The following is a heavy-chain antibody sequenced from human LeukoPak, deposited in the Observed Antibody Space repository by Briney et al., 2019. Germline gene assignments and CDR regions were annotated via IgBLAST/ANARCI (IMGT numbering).Heavy chain of an antibody. CDR2: IHYSGST. CDR1: GGSISSGNYY. J-gene: IGHJ4*02. D-gene: IGHD5/OR15-5a*01. Sequence: PSQTLSLTCTVSGGSISSGNYYYSWIRQHPGKGLEWIGYIHYSGSTYYNPSLKTRVTMSVDTSKTQFSLKLNSVTAADTAVYYCARDSLGMSTLDSWGQGTLVTVSS. CDR3: ARDSLGMSTLDS. V-gene: IGHV4-31*03.